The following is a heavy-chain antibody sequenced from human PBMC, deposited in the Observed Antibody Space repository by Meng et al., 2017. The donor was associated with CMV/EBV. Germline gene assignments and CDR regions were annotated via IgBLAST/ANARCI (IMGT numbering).Heavy chain of an antibody. V-gene: IGHV3-21*01. CDR2: ISSSSSYI. D-gene: IGHD3-3*01. CDR1: GFTFSSYS. Sequence: GGSLRFSCAASGFTFSSYSMNWVRQAPGKGLEWVSSISSSSSYIYYADSVKGRFTISRDNAKNSLYLQMNSLRAEDTAVYYCASRIEGYYDFWSGYYTDYYYYGMDVWGQGTTVTVSS. CDR3: ASRIEGYYDFWSGYYTDYYYYGMDV. J-gene: IGHJ6*02.